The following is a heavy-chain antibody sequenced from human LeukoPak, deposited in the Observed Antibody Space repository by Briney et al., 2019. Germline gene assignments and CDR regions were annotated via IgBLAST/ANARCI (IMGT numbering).Heavy chain of an antibody. D-gene: IGHD2-15*01. Sequence: ASVKVPCKASGYTFTGCYMHWVRQAPGQGLEWMGWINPNSGGTNYAQKFQGRVTMTRDTSISTAYMELSRLRSDDTAVYYCARGSVVVVAANYWYFDLWGRGTLVTVSS. V-gene: IGHV1-2*02. J-gene: IGHJ2*01. CDR2: INPNSGGT. CDR1: GYTFTGCY. CDR3: ARGSVVVVAANYWYFDL.